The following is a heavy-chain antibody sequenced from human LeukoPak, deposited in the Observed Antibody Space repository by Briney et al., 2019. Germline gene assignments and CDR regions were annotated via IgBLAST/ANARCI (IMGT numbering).Heavy chain of an antibody. CDR1: GFTFSDYS. J-gene: IGHJ3*02. CDR3: ARRSSGTSAFDI. CDR2: IWTDGSAK. D-gene: IGHD1-26*01. Sequence: GGSLRLSCAASGFTFSDYSMNWVRQAPGKGLEWVAVIWTDGSAKYYADSVKGRFTISRDNSQNILFLQMNSLSAEDTAVYYCARRSSGTSAFDIWGQGTLVTVSS. V-gene: IGHV3-33*08.